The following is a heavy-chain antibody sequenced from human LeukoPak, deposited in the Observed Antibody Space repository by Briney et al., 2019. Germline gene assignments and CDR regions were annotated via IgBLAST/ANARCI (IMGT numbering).Heavy chain of an antibody. J-gene: IGHJ6*03. CDR1: GDSVSSISAA. Sequence: SQTLSLTCAISGDSVSSISAAWNWIRQSPSRGLEWLGRTYYRSKWYNDYAVSVKSRITINPGTSKNQFSLQLNSVTPEDTAVYYCARESTGGQPVLDYYYYMDVWGKGTTVTVSS. CDR2: TYYRSKWYN. D-gene: IGHD6-6*01. V-gene: IGHV6-1*01. CDR3: ARESTGGQPVLDYYYYMDV.